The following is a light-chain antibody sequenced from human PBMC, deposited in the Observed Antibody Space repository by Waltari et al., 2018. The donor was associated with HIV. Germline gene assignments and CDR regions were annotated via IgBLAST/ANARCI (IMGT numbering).Light chain of an antibody. J-gene: IGLJ1*01. CDR3: VTWDDSLSGFA. Sequence: QSVLTQPPSASGTLGQRVTISCPGSNSNVGSKYVYWYQQVPGTAPKQLIYRNDQRRAGVADRFAAAKSGASASMTISGLRSEDEADYYCVTWDDSLSGFAFGTGTKVTV. CDR1: NSNVGSKY. CDR2: RND. V-gene: IGLV1-47*01.